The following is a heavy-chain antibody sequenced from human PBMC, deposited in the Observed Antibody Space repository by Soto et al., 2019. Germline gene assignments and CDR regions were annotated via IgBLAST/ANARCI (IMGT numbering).Heavy chain of an antibody. V-gene: IGHV3-7*01. J-gene: IGHJ4*02. CDR1: GFTFNTYW. D-gene: IGHD5-12*01. Sequence: EVQLVASGGGLVQPGGSLRLSCAASGFTFNTYWMTWVRQTPGKGLEWVANMKQDGSEKYYVDSVKGRFTISRDNAKNSLYLQMNSLRAEDTAVNYCARALRGYGGYAFDYWGQGTLVTVSS. CDR2: MKQDGSEK. CDR3: ARALRGYGGYAFDY.